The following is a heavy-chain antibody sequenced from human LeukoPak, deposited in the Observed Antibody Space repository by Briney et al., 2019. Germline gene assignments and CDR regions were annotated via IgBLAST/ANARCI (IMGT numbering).Heavy chain of an antibody. J-gene: IGHJ5*02. CDR1: GGSISSSSYY. Sequence: SETLSLTCTVSGGSISSSSYYWGWIRQPPGKGLEWIGSIYYSGSTYYNPSLKSRVTISVDTSKNQFSLKLSSVTAADTAVYYCARDVGYSGSRRFDPWGQGTLVTVSS. V-gene: IGHV4-39*07. CDR3: ARDVGYSGSRRFDP. D-gene: IGHD1-26*01. CDR2: IYYSGST.